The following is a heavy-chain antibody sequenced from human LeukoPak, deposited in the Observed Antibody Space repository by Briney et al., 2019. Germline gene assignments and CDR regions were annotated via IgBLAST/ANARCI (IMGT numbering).Heavy chain of an antibody. CDR1: GYTSTSYG. CDR3: ARAQNYYGSGSYLDYYYYMDV. D-gene: IGHD3-10*01. Sequence: ASVKVSCKASGYTSTSYGISWVRQAPGQGLEWMGWISAYNGNTNYAQKLQGRVTMTTDTSTSTAYMELRSLRSDDTAVYYCARAQNYYGSGSYLDYYYYMDVWGKGTTVTVSS. J-gene: IGHJ6*03. V-gene: IGHV1-18*01. CDR2: ISAYNGNT.